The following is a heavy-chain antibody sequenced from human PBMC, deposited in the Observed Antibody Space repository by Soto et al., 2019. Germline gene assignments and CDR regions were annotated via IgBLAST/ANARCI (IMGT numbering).Heavy chain of an antibody. CDR3: AADLEGYNQYYYYGMDV. CDR1: GFTFTSSA. Sequence: SVKVSCKASGFTFTSSAVQWVRQARGQRLEWIGWTVVGSGNTNYAQKFQERVTITRDMSTSTAYMELSSLRSEDTAVYYCAADLEGYNQYYYYGMDVWGQGTTVTVSS. V-gene: IGHV1-58*01. D-gene: IGHD5-12*01. CDR2: TVVGSGNT. J-gene: IGHJ6*02.